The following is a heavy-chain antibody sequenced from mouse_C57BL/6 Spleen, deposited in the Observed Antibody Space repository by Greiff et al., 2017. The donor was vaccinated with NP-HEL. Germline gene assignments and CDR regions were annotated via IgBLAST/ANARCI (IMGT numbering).Heavy chain of an antibody. CDR2: IYPGSGNT. D-gene: IGHD1-1*01. CDR3: ARSNYYGSSKYFDV. V-gene: IGHV1-76*01. CDR1: GYTFTDYY. J-gene: IGHJ1*03. Sequence: VQRVESGAELVRPGASVKLSCKASGYTFTDYYINWVKQRPGQGLEWIARIYPGSGNTYYNEKFKGKATLTAEKSSSTAYMQLSSLTSEDSAVYFCARSNYYGSSKYFDVWGTGTTVTVSS.